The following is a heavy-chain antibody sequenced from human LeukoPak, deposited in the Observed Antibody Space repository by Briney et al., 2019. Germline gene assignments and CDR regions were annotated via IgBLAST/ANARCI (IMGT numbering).Heavy chain of an antibody. Sequence: PGRSLRLSCAASGFIFDDYAMHWVRQAPGKGLEWVSGISWNSGSIGYADSVMGRFTISRDNAKNSLYLQMNSLRGEDTALYYCAKDRLPVGVLFDFWGQGTLVTVSS. CDR3: AKDRLPVGVLFDF. V-gene: IGHV3-9*01. CDR2: ISWNSGSI. D-gene: IGHD1-26*01. J-gene: IGHJ4*02. CDR1: GFIFDDYA.